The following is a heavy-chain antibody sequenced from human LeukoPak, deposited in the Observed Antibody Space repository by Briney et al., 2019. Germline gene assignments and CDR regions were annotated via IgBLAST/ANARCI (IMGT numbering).Heavy chain of an antibody. J-gene: IGHJ6*02. V-gene: IGHV3-23*01. CDR3: AKDMGYFTGMDV. Sequence: GGSLRLSCAASGFTFKNYVMSWVRQAPGKGLEWVSLIRGSGGSTYYADSVRGRFTISRDNSKNTLYLQMNSLRAEDTAVYYCAKDMGYFTGMDVWGQGTTVTVSS. CDR1: GFTFKNYV. D-gene: IGHD2-8*01. CDR2: IRGSGGST.